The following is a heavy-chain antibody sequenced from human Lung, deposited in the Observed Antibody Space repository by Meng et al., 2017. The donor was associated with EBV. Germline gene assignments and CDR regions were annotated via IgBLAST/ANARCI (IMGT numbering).Heavy chain of an antibody. D-gene: IGHD7-27*01. CDR2: TDYRSKWYN. CDR3: ASWATSVFDL. Sequence: VAVHRAGPGLGKPSRSLSRTGSFSGDSVASSIAGWTWIRQSPSRGLEWLGRTDYRSKWYNDYAVFVKSRITINPDTSKNQISLQLNSVTPEDTAVYYCASWATSVFDLWGRGTLVTVSS. J-gene: IGHJ2*01. CDR1: GDSVASSIAG. V-gene: IGHV6-1*01.